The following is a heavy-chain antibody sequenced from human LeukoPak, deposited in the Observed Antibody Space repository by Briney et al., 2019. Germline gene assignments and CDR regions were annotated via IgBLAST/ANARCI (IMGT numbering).Heavy chain of an antibody. D-gene: IGHD3-22*01. Sequence: QTGGSLRLSCTGSGFSFSDYAMSWFRQAPGKGLEWIGFIRTEGNGETTEYAASVEGRFTISRDDSRNIAHLQMNSLKNEDTAVYYCARDHREAVGTMTMTGAAKDAYNIWGQGTKVTVSS. CDR3: ARDHREAVGTMTMTGAAKDAYNI. J-gene: IGHJ3*02. CDR1: GFSFSDYA. CDR2: IRTEGNGETT. V-gene: IGHV3-49*03.